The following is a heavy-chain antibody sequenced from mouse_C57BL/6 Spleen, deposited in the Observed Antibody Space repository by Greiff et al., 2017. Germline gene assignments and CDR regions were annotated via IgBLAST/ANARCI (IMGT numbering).Heavy chain of an antibody. CDR2: IDPETGGT. CDR1: GYPFTDYE. V-gene: IGHV1-15*01. J-gene: IGHJ2*01. D-gene: IGHD2-4*01. CDR3: TRGRGLRQDFDY. Sequence: QVQLQQSGAELVRPGASVTLSCKASGYPFTDYEMHWVKQTPVHGLEWIGAIDPETGGTAYNQKFKGKAILTADKSSSTAYMELRSLTSEDSAVYYCTRGRGLRQDFDYWGQGTTLTVSS.